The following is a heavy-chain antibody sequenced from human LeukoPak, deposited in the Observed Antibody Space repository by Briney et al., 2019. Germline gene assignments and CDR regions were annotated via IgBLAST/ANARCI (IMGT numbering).Heavy chain of an antibody. CDR3: ARAGPSSSWHQFDY. D-gene: IGHD6-13*01. Sequence: GGSLRLSCAASGFTVSRNYMSWVRQAPGKGLEWVSVIYSGGRTYYADSVKGRFTISRDNSKNTLYLQMNRLRAEDTAVYYCARAGPSSSWHQFDYWGQGALVTVPS. CDR1: GFTVSRNY. V-gene: IGHV3-66*01. J-gene: IGHJ4*02. CDR2: IYSGGRT.